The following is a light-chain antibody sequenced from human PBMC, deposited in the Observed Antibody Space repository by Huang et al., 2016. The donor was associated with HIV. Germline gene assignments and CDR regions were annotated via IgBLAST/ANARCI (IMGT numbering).Light chain of an antibody. CDR1: QSLLYRSNNKNH. V-gene: IGKV4-1*01. CDR3: QQYYTVPWT. J-gene: IGKJ1*01. Sequence: DIVLTQSPHSLAVSLGERATINCKSSQSLLYRSNNKNHLVWYQQKPGKPPKLLMYWESTRESGVPDRFSASGSGTDFTLTISSLQAEDVAVYYCQQYYTVPWTFGQGTKVEI. CDR2: WES.